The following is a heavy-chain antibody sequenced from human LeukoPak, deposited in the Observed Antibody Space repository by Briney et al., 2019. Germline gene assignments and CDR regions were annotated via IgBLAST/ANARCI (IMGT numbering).Heavy chain of an antibody. CDR1: GGSISSYY. CDR2: IYYSGST. V-gene: IGHV4-59*01. D-gene: IGHD7-27*01. CDR3: ARDLSAPSAGEGDAFDI. J-gene: IGHJ3*02. Sequence: PSETLSLTCTVSGGSISSYYWSWIRQPPGKGLEWIGYIYYSGSTNYNPSLKSRVTISVDTSKNQFSLKLSSVTAADTAVYYCARDLSAPSAGEGDAFDIWGQGTMVTVSS.